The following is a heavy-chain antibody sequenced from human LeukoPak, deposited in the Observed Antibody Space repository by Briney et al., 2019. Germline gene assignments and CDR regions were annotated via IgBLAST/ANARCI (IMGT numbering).Heavy chain of an antibody. Sequence: PGGSLRLSCAASGFTFSDYWMSWVRQAPGKGLEWVANIKQDGSEKYYVDSVKGRFTISRDNAKNSLYLQINSLRAEDTAVYYCAREDTGGLDYWGQGILVTVSP. D-gene: IGHD2-8*02. CDR3: AREDTGGLDY. CDR2: IKQDGSEK. J-gene: IGHJ4*02. CDR1: GFTFSDYW. V-gene: IGHV3-7*01.